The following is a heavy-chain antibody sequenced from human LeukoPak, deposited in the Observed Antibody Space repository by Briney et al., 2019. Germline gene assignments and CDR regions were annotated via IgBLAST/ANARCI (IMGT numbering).Heavy chain of an antibody. CDR1: GGSISSYY. V-gene: IGHV4-59*01. D-gene: IGHD4-17*01. Sequence: SETLSPTCTVSGGSISSYYWSWIRQPPGKGLEWIGYIYYSGSTNYNPSLKSRVTISVDTSKNQFSLKLSSVTAADTAVYYCARTDYGDYALDYWGQGTLVTVSS. CDR2: IYYSGST. CDR3: ARTDYGDYALDY. J-gene: IGHJ4*02.